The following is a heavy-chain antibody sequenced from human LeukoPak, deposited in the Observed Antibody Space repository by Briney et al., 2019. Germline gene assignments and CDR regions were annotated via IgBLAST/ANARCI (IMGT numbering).Heavy chain of an antibody. Sequence: PGGSLRLSCAASGFTFTSHAMSWVRQAPGKGLEWVSAISGSGGSTYYADSVKGQFTIYRDNSKNTLYLHMNSLRAEDTAVYYCAKVGSGWYFFDYWGQGTLVTVSS. D-gene: IGHD6-19*01. J-gene: IGHJ4*02. CDR2: ISGSGGST. V-gene: IGHV3-23*01. CDR1: GFTFTSHA. CDR3: AKVGSGWYFFDY.